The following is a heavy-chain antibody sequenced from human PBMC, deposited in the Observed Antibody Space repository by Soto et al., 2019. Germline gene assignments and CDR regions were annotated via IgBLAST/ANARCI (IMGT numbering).Heavy chain of an antibody. CDR1: GGTFSSYT. Sequence: ASVKVSCKASGGTFSSYTISWVRQAPGQGLEWMGRIIPILGIANYAQKFQGRVTITADKSTSTAYMELSSLRSEDTAVYYCARDLAARRRDPPGNWGQGTLVTVSS. CDR3: ARDLAARRRDPPGN. V-gene: IGHV1-69*04. D-gene: IGHD6-6*01. J-gene: IGHJ4*02. CDR2: IIPILGIA.